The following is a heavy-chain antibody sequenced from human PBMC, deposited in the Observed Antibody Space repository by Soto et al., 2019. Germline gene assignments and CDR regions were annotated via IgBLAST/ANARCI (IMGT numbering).Heavy chain of an antibody. Sequence: GTLSLTCIVSGVSVRSYTWSWVRQPSNKGLEWIGRVFSSVSATYNPSLKSRVTITMDTPENRISLKLDSVTAADAGVYYCARDGMTTGDTWGPGTAVTVSS. CDR3: ARDGMTTGDT. CDR1: GVSVRSYT. J-gene: IGHJ4*02. V-gene: IGHV4-4*07. CDR2: VFSSVSA. D-gene: IGHD2-21*02.